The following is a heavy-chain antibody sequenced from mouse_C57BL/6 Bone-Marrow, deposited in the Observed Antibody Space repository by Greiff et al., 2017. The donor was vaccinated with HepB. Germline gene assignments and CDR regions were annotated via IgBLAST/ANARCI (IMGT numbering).Heavy chain of an antibody. CDR1: GFSINSDCY. Sequence: EVQRVESGPSLVRPSHPLSLTCTVTGFSINSDCYWIWIRQFPGNKLEYIWYTFYSGITYYNPSLESRTYITRDTSKNQFSLKLSSVTTEDTATYYCARAAVSYWYFDVWGTGTTVTVSS. CDR3: ARAAVSYWYFDV. D-gene: IGHD6-2*01. V-gene: IGHV3-3*01. CDR2: TFYSGIT. J-gene: IGHJ1*03.